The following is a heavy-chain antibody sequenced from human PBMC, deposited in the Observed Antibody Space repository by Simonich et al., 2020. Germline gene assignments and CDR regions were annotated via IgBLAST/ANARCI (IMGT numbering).Heavy chain of an antibody. Sequence: QLQLQESAPGLVKPSETLSLTCTVSGGSISSSSYYWGWIRQPPGKGLEWIGSIDYSGSTYYNPSLKSRVTISGDTSKNQFSLKLSSVTAADTAVYYCARHAGFAFDIWGQGTMVTVSS. CDR1: GGSISSSSYY. CDR2: IDYSGST. V-gene: IGHV4-39*01. CDR3: ARHAGFAFDI. J-gene: IGHJ3*02. D-gene: IGHD6-13*01.